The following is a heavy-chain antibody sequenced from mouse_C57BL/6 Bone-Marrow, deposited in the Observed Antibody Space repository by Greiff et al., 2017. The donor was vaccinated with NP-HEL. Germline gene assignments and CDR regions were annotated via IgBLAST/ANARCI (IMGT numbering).Heavy chain of an antibody. Sequence: VQLQQPGAELVKPGASVKLSCKASGYTFTSSWMQWVKQRPGQGLEWIGELDPSDSYPNSNQQFKGKAPLTVDPSSSTAYMQLSSLRSEDSAVYYCARERGILGYYGDYFDYWGQGTTLTVSS. D-gene: IGHD1-1*01. CDR3: ARERGILGYYGDYFDY. V-gene: IGHV1-50*01. J-gene: IGHJ2*01. CDR2: LDPSDSYP. CDR1: GYTFTSSW.